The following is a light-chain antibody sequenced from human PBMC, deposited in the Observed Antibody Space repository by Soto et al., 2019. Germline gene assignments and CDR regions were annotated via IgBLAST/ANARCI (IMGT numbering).Light chain of an antibody. J-gene: IGKJ1*01. V-gene: IGKV3-20*01. CDR3: QQYDNSPWT. CDR2: DAS. Sequence: EIVLTQSPGTLSLSPGERATLSCRASQSVSSSYLAWYQQKPGQAPRLLIYDASSRATGIPDRFSGSGSGTEFTLTISRLEPEDFAVYYCQQYDNSPWTFGQGTKVEIK. CDR1: QSVSSSY.